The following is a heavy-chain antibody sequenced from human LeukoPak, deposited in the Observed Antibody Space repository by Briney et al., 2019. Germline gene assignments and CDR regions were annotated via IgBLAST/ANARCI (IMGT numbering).Heavy chain of an antibody. CDR2: ISAYNGNT. D-gene: IGHD6-19*01. CDR3: ARDSSGDGYYFDY. V-gene: IGHV1-18*01. Sequence: GAAVKVSCKASGYTFTSYGISWVRQAPGQGLEWMGWISAYNGNTNYAQKLQGRVTITADESTSTAYMELSSLRSEDTAVYYCARDSSGDGYYFDYWGQGTLVTVSS. J-gene: IGHJ4*02. CDR1: GYTFTSYG.